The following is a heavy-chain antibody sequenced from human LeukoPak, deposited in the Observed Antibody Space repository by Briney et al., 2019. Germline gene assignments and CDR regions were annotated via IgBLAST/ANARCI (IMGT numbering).Heavy chain of an antibody. CDR3: ARDSPYDSSGSLDY. Sequence: ASVKVSCKAPGYTFTSYGISWVRQAPGQGLEWMGWISAYNGNTNYAQKLQGRVTMTTDTSTSTAYMELRSLRSDDTAVYYCARDSPYDSSGSLDYWGQGTLVTVSS. D-gene: IGHD3-22*01. J-gene: IGHJ4*02. CDR1: GYTFTSYG. CDR2: ISAYNGNT. V-gene: IGHV1-18*01.